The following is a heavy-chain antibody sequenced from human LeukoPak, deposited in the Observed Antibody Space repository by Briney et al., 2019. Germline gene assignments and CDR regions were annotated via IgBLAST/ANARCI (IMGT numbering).Heavy chain of an antibody. D-gene: IGHD3-3*01. CDR2: IRSKAYGGTT. V-gene: IGHV3-49*04. CDR1: GFTFGDYA. J-gene: IGHJ6*02. Sequence: PGGSRRLSCTASGFTFGDYAMSWVRQAPGKGLEWVGFIRSKAYGGTTEYAASVKGRFTISRDDSKSIAYLQMNSLKTEDTAVYYCTSHGDFWSGYHPGEYYYGMDVWGQGTTVTVSS. CDR3: TSHGDFWSGYHPGEYYYGMDV.